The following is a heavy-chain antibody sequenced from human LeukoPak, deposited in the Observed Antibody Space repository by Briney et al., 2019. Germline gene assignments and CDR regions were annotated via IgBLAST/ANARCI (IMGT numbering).Heavy chain of an antibody. Sequence: GGSLRLSCAASGFTFSSYWMSWVRQAPGKGLEWVANIKQDGSEKYYVDSVKGRFTISRDNAKNSLYLQMNSLRAEDTAVYYCARVSGYGSARNFDYWGQGTLVTVSS. CDR2: IKQDGSEK. D-gene: IGHD3-10*01. J-gene: IGHJ4*02. CDR1: GFTFSSYW. CDR3: ARVSGYGSARNFDY. V-gene: IGHV3-7*01.